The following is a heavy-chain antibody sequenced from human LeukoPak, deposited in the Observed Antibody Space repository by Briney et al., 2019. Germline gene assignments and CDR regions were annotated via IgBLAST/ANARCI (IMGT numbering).Heavy chain of an antibody. V-gene: IGHV3-23*01. J-gene: IGHJ6*02. Sequence: GGSVTLSRAPSVFTLRRYAMSCVRQAPAKPLEGAAASSGSGGSTYSADSVNGPFTISRDNSKNTLYLKMNSLRADDTAVSYSAKSQWFGELLGHYYGMGVWGQGPTVTASS. CDR3: AKSQWFGELLGHYYGMGV. D-gene: IGHD3-10*01. CDR1: VFTLRRYA. CDR2: SSGSGGST.